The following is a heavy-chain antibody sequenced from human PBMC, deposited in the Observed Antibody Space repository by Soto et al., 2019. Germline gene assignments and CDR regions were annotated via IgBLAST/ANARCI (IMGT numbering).Heavy chain of an antibody. V-gene: IGHV1-2*02. CDR2: INPNSGGT. CDR1: GYTFTGYY. CDR3: ARVQEGYCSGGSCYSSHWFDP. Sequence: ASVKVSCKXSGYTFTGYYIHWVRQAPGQGLEWMGWINPNSGGTNYAQKFQGRVTMTRDTSISTAYMELSRLKSDDTAVYYCARVQEGYCSGGSCYSSHWFDPWGQGTLVTVSS. D-gene: IGHD2-15*01. J-gene: IGHJ5*02.